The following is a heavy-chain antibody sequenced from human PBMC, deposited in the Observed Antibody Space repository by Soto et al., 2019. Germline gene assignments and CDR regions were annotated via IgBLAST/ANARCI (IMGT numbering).Heavy chain of an antibody. CDR3: ARGLYYYDSSGYYSP. J-gene: IGHJ5*02. CDR2: ISSSSSYI. D-gene: IGHD3-22*01. V-gene: IGHV3-21*01. Sequence: EVQLVESGGGLVKPGGSLRLSCAASGFTFSSYSMNWVRQAPGKGLEWVSSISSSSSYIYYADSVKGRFTISRDNAKNSLYLQMNSLRAEDTAVYYCARGLYYYDSSGYYSPWGRGTLVTVSS. CDR1: GFTFSSYS.